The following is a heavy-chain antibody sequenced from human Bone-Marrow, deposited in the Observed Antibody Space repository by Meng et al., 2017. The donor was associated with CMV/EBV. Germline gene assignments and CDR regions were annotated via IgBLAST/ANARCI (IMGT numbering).Heavy chain of an antibody. V-gene: IGHV1-8*01. CDR2: MNPNSGNT. Sequence: ASVKVSCKASGYTFSSYDINWVRQATGQGLEWMGWMNPNSGNTGYAQKFQGRVTLTRNTSISTAYMELSDLRSEDTAVYYCARGGPDIVVVPAARGNFDYWGQGKLVNVSS. CDR3: ARGGPDIVVVPAARGNFDY. CDR1: GYTFSSYD. D-gene: IGHD2-2*01. J-gene: IGHJ4*02.